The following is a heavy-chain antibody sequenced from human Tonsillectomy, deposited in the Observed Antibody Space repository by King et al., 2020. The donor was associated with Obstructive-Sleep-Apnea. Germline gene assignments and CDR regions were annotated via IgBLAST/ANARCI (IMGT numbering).Heavy chain of an antibody. J-gene: IGHJ4*02. D-gene: IGHD4-17*01. V-gene: IGHV3-33*01. Sequence: QLVQSGGGVVQPGRSLRLSCAASGFTFSSYGMHWVRQAPGKGLEWVAVIWYDGSNKYYADSVKGRFTISRDNSKNTLYLQMNSLRAEDTAVYYCAIDLLYGDYGYWGQGTLVAVSS. CDR3: AIDLLYGDYGY. CDR2: IWYDGSNK. CDR1: GFTFSSYG.